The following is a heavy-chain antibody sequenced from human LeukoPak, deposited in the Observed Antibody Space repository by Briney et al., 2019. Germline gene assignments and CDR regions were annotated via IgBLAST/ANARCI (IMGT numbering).Heavy chain of an antibody. V-gene: IGHV3-21*01. Sequence: GGSLRLSCAVSGFTFSSYSMNWVRQAPGKGVEWVSSISSSSSYIYYADSVKGRFTISRDNAKNSLYLQMNSLRAEDTAVYYCARDIDVSIVVVPAAMDLWGQGTLVTVSS. J-gene: IGHJ4*02. CDR1: GFTFSSYS. CDR2: ISSSSSYI. D-gene: IGHD2-2*01. CDR3: ARDIDVSIVVVPAAMDL.